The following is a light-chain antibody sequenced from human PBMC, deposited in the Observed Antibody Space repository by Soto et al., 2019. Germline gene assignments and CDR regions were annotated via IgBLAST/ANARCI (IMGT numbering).Light chain of an antibody. J-gene: IGKJ3*01. CDR2: DAS. V-gene: IGKV3-11*01. CDR1: QRVTSN. CDR3: QQRNNWPT. Sequence: EIVLTQSPATLSLSPGERATLSCRARQRVTSNLAWYQQKPGQAPRLLIYDASNRATGIPARFSGSGSGTDCTLTISSLEPEDFAVYYCQQRNNWPTFGPGTKVDIK.